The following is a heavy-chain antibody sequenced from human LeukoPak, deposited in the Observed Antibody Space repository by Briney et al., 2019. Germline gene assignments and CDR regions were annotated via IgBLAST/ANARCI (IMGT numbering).Heavy chain of an antibody. D-gene: IGHD3-10*01. J-gene: IGHJ6*03. CDR2: VSDSGRST. V-gene: IGHV3-23*01. CDR1: GYSFSNFA. CDR3: ARVGGITLALAPSPFPDYNYYYMDV. Sequence: GGSLRLSCAASGYSFSNFAMSWVRQVPGKGLEWVSGVSDSGRSTYYADSVEGRFTISRDNSKNTLYLQMSSLRAEDTAVYYCARVGGITLALAPSPFPDYNYYYMDVWGKGTTVTVSS.